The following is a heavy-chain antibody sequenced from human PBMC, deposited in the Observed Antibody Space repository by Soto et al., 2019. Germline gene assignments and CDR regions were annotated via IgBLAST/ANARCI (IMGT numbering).Heavy chain of an antibody. CDR3: AREDGDYGGFDY. J-gene: IGHJ4*02. CDR1: GFTFSSYG. CDR2: IWYDGSNK. D-gene: IGHD4-17*01. Sequence: GGSLRLSCAASGFTFSSYGMHWVRQAPGKGLEWVAVIWYDGSNKYYADSVKGRFTISRDNSKNTLYLQMNSLRAEDTAVYYCAREDGDYGGFDYWGQGTLVTVSS. V-gene: IGHV3-33*01.